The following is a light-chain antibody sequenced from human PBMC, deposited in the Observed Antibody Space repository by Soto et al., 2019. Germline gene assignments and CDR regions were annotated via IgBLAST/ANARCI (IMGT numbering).Light chain of an antibody. J-gene: IGKJ1*01. CDR2: DAS. Sequence: DIQMTQSPSSLSASVGYIVTISFRASQSISTYLNWYQQKPGKAPKLLIYDASSLESGVPSRFSGSGSGTEFTLTISSLQPDDFATYYCQQYNSYWTFGQGTKVDIK. CDR3: QQYNSYWT. CDR1: QSISTY. V-gene: IGKV1-5*01.